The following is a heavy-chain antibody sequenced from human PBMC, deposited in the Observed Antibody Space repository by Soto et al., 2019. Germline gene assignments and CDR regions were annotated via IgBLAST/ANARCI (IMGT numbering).Heavy chain of an antibody. CDR1: GCTFSDYY. CDR2: ISSNSNYK. D-gene: IGHD3-22*01. Sequence: VGSLRLSCAASGCTFSDYYMSWVRQAPGKGLEWISYISSNSNYKTHADSVRGPFTISRDNAKNSLYLQMNSLRAEDTGVYYCARATGYYHTSGSDSWGQGTLVTVSS. J-gene: IGHJ4*02. CDR3: ARATGYYHTSGSDS. V-gene: IGHV3-11*06.